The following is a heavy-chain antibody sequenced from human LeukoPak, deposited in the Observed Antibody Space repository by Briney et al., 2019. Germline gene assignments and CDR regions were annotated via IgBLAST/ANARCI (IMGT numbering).Heavy chain of an antibody. V-gene: IGHV4-59*01. CDR1: GGSISSYY. CDR3: ARIAAAGTIDY. CDR2: IYYSGST. D-gene: IGHD6-13*01. J-gene: IGHJ4*02. Sequence: PSETLSLTCTVSGGSISSYYWSWIRQPPGKGLEWIGYIYYSGSTNYNPSLKSRVTISVDTPKNQFSLKLSSVTAADTAVYYCARIAAAGTIDYWGQGTLVTVSS.